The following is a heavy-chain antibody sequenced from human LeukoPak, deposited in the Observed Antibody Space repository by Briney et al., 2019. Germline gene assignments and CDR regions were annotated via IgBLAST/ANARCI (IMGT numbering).Heavy chain of an antibody. V-gene: IGHV3-30-3*01. CDR2: ISYDGSNK. CDR1: GFTFSSYA. CDR3: ARDGLLGYFDY. D-gene: IGHD1-26*01. J-gene: IGHJ4*02. Sequence: PGGSLRLSCAASGFTFSSYAMHWVRQAPGKELEWVAVISYDGSNKYYADSVKGRFTISRDNSKNTLYLQMNSLRAEDTAVYYCARDGLLGYFDYWGQGTLVTVSS.